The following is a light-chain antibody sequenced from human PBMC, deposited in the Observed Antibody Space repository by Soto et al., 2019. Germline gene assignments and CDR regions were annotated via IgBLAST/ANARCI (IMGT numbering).Light chain of an antibody. Sequence: DIQMTQSPSSLSASVGDRATITCRASQSISSYLNWYQQKPGKAPKLLIYAASSLQSGVPSRFSGSGSGTEFTLPISSLQPEDYATYYCQQSYSTPLTFGGGTKVEIK. CDR1: QSISSY. J-gene: IGKJ4*01. V-gene: IGKV1-39*01. CDR2: AAS. CDR3: QQSYSTPLT.